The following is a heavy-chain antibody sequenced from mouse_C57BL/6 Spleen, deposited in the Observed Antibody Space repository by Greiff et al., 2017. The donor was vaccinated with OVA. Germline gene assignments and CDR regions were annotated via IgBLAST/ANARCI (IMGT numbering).Heavy chain of an antibody. D-gene: IGHD1-1*01. CDR1: GYTFTSYW. V-gene: IGHV1-50*01. J-gene: IGHJ2*01. CDR2: IDPSDSYT. Sequence: QVQLQQPGAELVKPGASVKLSCKASGYTFTSYWMQWVKQRPGQGLEWIGEIDPSDSYTNYNQKCKGKATLTVDTSSSTAYRQRSSLTSEDSAVYYCARSFTSLLVPYYFDYWVQGTTLTVSS. CDR3: ARSFTSLLVPYYFDY.